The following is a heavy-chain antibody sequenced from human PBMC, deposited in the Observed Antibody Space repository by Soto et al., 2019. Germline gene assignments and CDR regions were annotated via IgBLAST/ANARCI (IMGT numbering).Heavy chain of an antibody. CDR2: IYSGGST. CDR1: GFTVSSIY. J-gene: IGHJ6*02. D-gene: IGHD2-2*01. V-gene: IGHV3-53*01. Sequence: GGSLRLSCAASGFTVSSIYMSWVRQAPGKGLEWVSVIYSGGSTYYADSVKGRFTISRDNAKNSLYLQMNSLRAEDTAVYYCARKIVVVPAAPHGYYYYYGMDVWGQGTTVTVSS. CDR3: ARKIVVVPAAPHGYYYYYGMDV.